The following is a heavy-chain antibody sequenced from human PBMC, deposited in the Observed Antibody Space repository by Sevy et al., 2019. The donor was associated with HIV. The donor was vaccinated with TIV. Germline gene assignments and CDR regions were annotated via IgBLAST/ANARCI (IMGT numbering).Heavy chain of an antibody. Sequence: SETLYLTCTVSGGSISSYYWSWIRHPAGKGLEWIGRIYTSGSTNYNPSLKSRVTMSVDTSKNQFSLKLSSVTAADTAVYYCARGLVDTAILYYYYYGMDVWGQGTTVTVSS. CDR1: GGSISSYY. J-gene: IGHJ6*02. CDR3: ARGLVDTAILYYYYYGMDV. D-gene: IGHD5-18*01. CDR2: IYTSGST. V-gene: IGHV4-4*07.